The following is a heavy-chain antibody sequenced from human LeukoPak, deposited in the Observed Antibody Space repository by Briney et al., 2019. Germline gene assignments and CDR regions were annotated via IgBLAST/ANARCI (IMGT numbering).Heavy chain of an antibody. D-gene: IGHD5-24*01. CDR1: GFTFSSFA. CDR2: ISGGGGNI. CDR3: AKGRRGWLQSDDFDI. V-gene: IGHV3-23*01. J-gene: IGHJ3*02. Sequence: GGSLRLSCAASGFTFSSFAMNWVRQAPGKGLEWVSTISGGGGNIYYADSVKGRFTISRDNSQNTVSVQMNSLRAEDTAVYYCAKGRRGWLQSDDFDIRGQGTKVTVSS.